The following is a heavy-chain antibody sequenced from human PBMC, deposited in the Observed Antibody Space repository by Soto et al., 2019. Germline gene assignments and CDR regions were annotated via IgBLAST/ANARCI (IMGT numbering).Heavy chain of an antibody. Sequence: PGGSLRLSCAASGFTFRTYALHWVRQAPGKGLEWVAVTSDDGTNKYYADSVKGRFTISRDNSNNTLFLQMNSLRPEDTAVYYCARGVQWEILYAFDIWGQGTMVTVSS. J-gene: IGHJ3*02. CDR2: TSDDGTNK. CDR1: GFTFRTYA. V-gene: IGHV3-30-3*01. D-gene: IGHD1-26*01. CDR3: ARGVQWEILYAFDI.